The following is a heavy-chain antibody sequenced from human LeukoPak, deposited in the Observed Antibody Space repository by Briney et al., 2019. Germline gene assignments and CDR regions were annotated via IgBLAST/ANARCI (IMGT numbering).Heavy chain of an antibody. D-gene: IGHD3-3*01. CDR3: AREDYDFWSGYQGDFDY. CDR2: IKQDGSEK. V-gene: IGHV3-7*01. CDR1: GFTFSSYW. J-gene: IGHJ4*02. Sequence: PGGSLRLSRAASGFTFSSYWMSWVRQAPGKGLEWVANIKQDGSEKYYVDSVKGRFTISRDNAKNSLYLQMNSLRAEDTAVYYCAREDYDFWSGYQGDFDYWGQGTLVTVSS.